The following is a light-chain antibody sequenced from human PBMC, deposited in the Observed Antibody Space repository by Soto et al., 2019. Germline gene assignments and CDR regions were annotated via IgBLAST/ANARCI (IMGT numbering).Light chain of an antibody. CDR1: SSNIGTNR. V-gene: IGLV1-44*01. CDR3: QSFDLSLNAYV. J-gene: IGLJ1*01. CDR2: RDT. Sequence: QSVLTQPPSASGSPGQRVTISCSGSSSNIGTNRVHWYRQLPGTAPELLIYRDTQRPSGVPDRFSGSTSGTSASLAITGLQAEDEAHYYCQSFDLSLNAYVFGTGTKGTVL.